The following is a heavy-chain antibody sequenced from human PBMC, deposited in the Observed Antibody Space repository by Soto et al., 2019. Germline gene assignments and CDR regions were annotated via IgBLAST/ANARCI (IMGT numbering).Heavy chain of an antibody. CDR1: GGSTRNYF. CDR3: AAGEASSRNLAPYYLDF. D-gene: IGHD6-13*01. CDR2: IHYSGTT. Sequence: SETLSLTCTVSGGSTRNYFWTWIRQPPGKGLEWIGYIHYSGTTSFFPSYNPSLRSRVTISEDTSKNQFSLKLLSVTTADTAVYFCAAGEASSRNLAPYYLDFWGQGTLVTVSS. V-gene: IGHV4-59*01. J-gene: IGHJ4*02.